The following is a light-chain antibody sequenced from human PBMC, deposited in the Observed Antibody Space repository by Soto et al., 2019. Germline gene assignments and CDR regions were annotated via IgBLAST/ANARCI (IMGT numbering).Light chain of an antibody. CDR2: KAS. J-gene: IGKJ1*01. CDR3: QQYERYST. V-gene: IGKV1-5*03. Sequence: DIQMTQSPSTLSASVGDRVTITCRASQSVSRWLAWYKQKPGEAPKLLIYKASNLESGVPSRFSGSGYGTEFTLTISGLQPEDSATYYCQQYERYSTFGQGTKVDIK. CDR1: QSVSRW.